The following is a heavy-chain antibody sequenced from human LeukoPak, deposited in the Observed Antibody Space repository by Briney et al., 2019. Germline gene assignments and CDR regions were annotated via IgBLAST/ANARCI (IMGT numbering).Heavy chain of an antibody. CDR1: GGSISNNNW. Sequence: PSETLSLTCAVSGGSISNNNWWSWVRQPPGKGLEWIGEIYHSGSTNYNPSLKSRVTISVDKSKNQFSLKLSSVTAADTAVYYCAREDYDDSGAWYFDLWGRGTLVTVSS. V-gene: IGHV4-4*02. CDR2: IYHSGST. D-gene: IGHD3-3*01. J-gene: IGHJ2*01. CDR3: AREDYDDSGAWYFDL.